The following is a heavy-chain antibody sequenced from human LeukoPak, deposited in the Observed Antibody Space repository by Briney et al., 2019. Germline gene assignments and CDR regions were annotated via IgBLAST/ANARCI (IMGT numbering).Heavy chain of an antibody. CDR2: IKQDGSEK. V-gene: IGHV3-7*01. D-gene: IGHD3-3*01. CDR1: GFTFSNYW. Sequence: GGSLRLSCAASGFTFSNYWMSWVRQAPGKGLEWVANIKQDGSEKHYVDSVKGRFTISRDNAKNSLYLQMNSLRAEDTAVYYCARESDYYDFWSGYYVRGGYMDVWGKGTTVTVSS. J-gene: IGHJ6*03. CDR3: ARESDYYDFWSGYYVRGGYMDV.